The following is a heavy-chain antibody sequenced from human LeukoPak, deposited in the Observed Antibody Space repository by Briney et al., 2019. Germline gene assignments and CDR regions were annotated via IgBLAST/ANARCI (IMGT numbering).Heavy chain of an antibody. CDR1: GFTVSSNY. D-gene: IGHD3-22*01. CDR2: IYSGGST. V-gene: IGHV3-53*01. Sequence: GESLKISCAASGFTVSSNYMSWVRQAPGKGLEWVSVIYSGGSTYYADSVKGRFTISRDNSKNTLYLQMNSLRAEDTAVYYCAREYYYDSSGYYPGYALDIWGQGTMVTVSS. CDR3: AREYYYDSSGYYPGYALDI. J-gene: IGHJ3*02.